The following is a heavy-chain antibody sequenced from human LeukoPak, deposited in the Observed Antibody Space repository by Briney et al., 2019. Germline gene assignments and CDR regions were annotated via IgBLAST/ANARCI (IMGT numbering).Heavy chain of an antibody. J-gene: IGHJ4*02. CDR2: ISSSSYI. CDR3: ARSYGSGPPPHGAFDI. CDR1: GFTFSSYS. V-gene: IGHV3-21*01. Sequence: GGSLRLSCAASGFTFSSYSMNWVRQAPGKGLEWVSSISSSSYIYYADSVKGRFTISRDNAKNSLYLQMNSLRVEDTAVYYCARSYGSGPPPHGAFDIWVQGTLVTVSS. D-gene: IGHD3-10*01.